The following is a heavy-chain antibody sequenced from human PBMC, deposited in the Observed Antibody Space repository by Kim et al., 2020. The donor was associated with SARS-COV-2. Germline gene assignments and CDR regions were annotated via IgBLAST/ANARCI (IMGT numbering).Heavy chain of an antibody. CDR2: LYYSGKT. J-gene: IGHJ4*02. D-gene: IGHD5-12*01. Sequence: SETLSLTCSVSGGSISNTSSYWGWIRQPPGKGLEWIGTLYYSGKTYYNPSLKSRVTISVDTSRNQFSLTLRSVTATDTAVYYCAKGSGYDSDYWGQGTPVTVSS. CDR1: GGSISNTSSY. V-gene: IGHV4-39*02. CDR3: AKGSGYDSDY.